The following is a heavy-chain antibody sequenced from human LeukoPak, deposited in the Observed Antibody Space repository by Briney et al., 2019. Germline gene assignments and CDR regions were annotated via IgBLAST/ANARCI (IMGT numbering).Heavy chain of an antibody. CDR2: ISSSSSYI. Sequence: GESLKISCAASGLTFSSYSMNWVRQAPGKGLEWVSSISSSSSYIYYADSVKGRFTISRDNAKNSLYLQMNSLRAEDTAVYYCAREPMVGLDYWGQGTLVTVSS. CDR1: GLTFSSYS. V-gene: IGHV3-21*01. J-gene: IGHJ4*02. D-gene: IGHD3-10*01. CDR3: AREPMVGLDY.